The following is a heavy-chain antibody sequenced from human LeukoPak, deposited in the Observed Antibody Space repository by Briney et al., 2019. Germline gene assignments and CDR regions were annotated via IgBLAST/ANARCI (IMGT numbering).Heavy chain of an antibody. CDR1: GFTFSSYW. CDR3: ARGGGLDV. J-gene: IGHJ6*02. V-gene: IGHV3-7*04. CDR2: INHNGNEN. Sequence: GGSLRLSCAASGFTFSSYWMNWARQAPGKGLEWVASINHNGNENSYVDSVKGRFTISRDNAKNSLYLQMLNLRAEATVVYFCARGGGLDVWSQGATVTVSS.